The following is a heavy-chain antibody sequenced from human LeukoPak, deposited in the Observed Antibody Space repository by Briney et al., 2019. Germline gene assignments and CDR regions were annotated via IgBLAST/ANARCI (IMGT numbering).Heavy chain of an antibody. J-gene: IGHJ4*02. CDR1: GGSVSSSSYY. V-gene: IGHV4-39*01. CDR2: MSHSGTS. D-gene: IGHD4-17*01. CDR3: LRSHGAY. Sequence: SETLSLTCTVSGGSVSSSSYYWGWVRQPPGKGLEWIGLMSHSGTSAYNPSLEGRLTISVDTSKNRFSLRLTSVTAADTAVYYCLRSHGAYWGQGTLVTVSS.